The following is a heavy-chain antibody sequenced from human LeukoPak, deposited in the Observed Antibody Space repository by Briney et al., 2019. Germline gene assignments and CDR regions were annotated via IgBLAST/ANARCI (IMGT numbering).Heavy chain of an antibody. D-gene: IGHD3-3*01. V-gene: IGHV1-69*05. CDR1: GGTFSSYA. CDR3: AREKDRSYDFWSGYGLDV. J-gene: IGHJ6*04. Sequence: ASVKVSCKASGGTFSSYAISWVRQAPGQGLEWMGRIIPIFGTANYAQKFQGRVTITTDESTSTAYMELSSLRSEDTSVYYCAREKDRSYDFWSGYGLDVWGKGTTVTVSS. CDR2: IIPIFGTA.